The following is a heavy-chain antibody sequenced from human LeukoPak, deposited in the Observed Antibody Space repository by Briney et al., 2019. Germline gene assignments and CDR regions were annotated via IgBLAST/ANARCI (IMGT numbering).Heavy chain of an antibody. J-gene: IGHJ4*02. D-gene: IGHD3-10*01. CDR2: INPSGGST. V-gene: IGHV1-46*01. Sequence: ASVKVSCKASGYTFTSYYMHWVRQAPGQGLEWMGIINPSGGSTSYAQKFQGRVTMTRDTSTSTVYMELSSLRSEDTAVYYRARDKREYGSGSYKTFDYWGQGTLVTVSS. CDR3: ARDKREYGSGSYKTFDY. CDR1: GYTFTSYY.